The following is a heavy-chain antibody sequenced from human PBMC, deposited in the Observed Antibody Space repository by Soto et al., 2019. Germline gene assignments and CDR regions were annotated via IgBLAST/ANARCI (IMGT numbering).Heavy chain of an antibody. Sequence: HVQLQESGXXXXXPSETLSLTCTVSVGSVSSGSYYWRWIRQPPGKVLEWIGYIYYSGSTNYNSSLKTRVTRSVDTSKNQFSLKLSSVTAADPDVYYCPRALIVVVPAAMYYYGMDVWGQGTTVTVSS. J-gene: IGHJ6*02. V-gene: IGHV4-61*01. CDR3: PRALIVVVPAAMYYYGMDV. D-gene: IGHD2-2*01. CDR2: IYYSGST. CDR1: VGSVSSGSYY.